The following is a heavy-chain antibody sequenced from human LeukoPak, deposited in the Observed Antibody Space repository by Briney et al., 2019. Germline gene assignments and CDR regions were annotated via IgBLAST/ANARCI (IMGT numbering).Heavy chain of an antibody. J-gene: IGHJ3*02. CDR1: GGSISSSSYY. Sequence: SETLSLTCTVSGGSISSSSYYWGWLRQPPGKGLEWIGSIYYSGSTYYNPSLKSRVTISVDTSKNQFSLKLSSVTAADTAVYYCAREVAHSSFFEAFDIWGQGAMVTVSS. CDR3: AREVAHSSFFEAFDI. D-gene: IGHD6-6*01. V-gene: IGHV4-39*02. CDR2: IYYSGST.